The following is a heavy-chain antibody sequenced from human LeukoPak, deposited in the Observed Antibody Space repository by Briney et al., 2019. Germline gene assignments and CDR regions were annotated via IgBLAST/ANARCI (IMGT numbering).Heavy chain of an antibody. Sequence: SETLSLTCTVSGGSISNYYWSWLRPPPGKGLEWIGYIYYSGSTNYNPSLKSRVTISVDTSKHQCSLKLSSVTAADTAVYYCARPRTVWLDADAFDIWGQGTMVTVSS. J-gene: IGHJ3*02. V-gene: IGHV4-59*01. CDR2: IYYSGST. D-gene: IGHD3-16*01. CDR1: GGSISNYY. CDR3: ARPRTVWLDADAFDI.